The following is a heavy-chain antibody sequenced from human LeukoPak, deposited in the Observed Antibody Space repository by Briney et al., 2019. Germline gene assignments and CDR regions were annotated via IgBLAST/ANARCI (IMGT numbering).Heavy chain of an antibody. CDR3: AKDQWLATSGGGWSFDL. CDR1: GFTFSSYT. D-gene: IGHD6-19*01. CDR2: ISSSSTI. J-gene: IGHJ2*01. V-gene: IGHV3-48*01. Sequence: PGGSLRLSCAASGFTFSSYTMNWVRQAPGKGLEWVSYISSSSTIYYADSVKGRFTISRDNAKNSLYLQMNSLRAEDTALYYCAKDQWLATSGGGWSFDLWGRAPLVTVPS.